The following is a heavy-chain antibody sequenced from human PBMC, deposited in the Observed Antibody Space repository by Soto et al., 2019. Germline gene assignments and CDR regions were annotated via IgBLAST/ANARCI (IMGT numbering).Heavy chain of an antibody. V-gene: IGHV3-23*01. CDR3: AKGSVVVVAKFDS. CDR1: GFTYNNYA. Sequence: EVQLLESGGALVQPGVSLSLSCAASGFTYNNYAMGWVRQAPGKGLEWVSAISSSGYSAYYADSVKGRFTISRDNSRNTMFLQMNKLSAEDTAVYYCAKGSVVVVAKFDSWGQGTQVTVSS. J-gene: IGHJ4*02. D-gene: IGHD2-21*01. CDR2: ISSSGYSA.